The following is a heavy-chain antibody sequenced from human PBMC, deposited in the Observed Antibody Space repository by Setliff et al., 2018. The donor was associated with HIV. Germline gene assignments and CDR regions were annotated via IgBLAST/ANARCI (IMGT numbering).Heavy chain of an antibody. CDR1: GFTFSDYY. V-gene: IGHV3-11*01. CDR3: AKDCDYFDSSAYYDALDM. Sequence: GGSLRLSCAASGFTFSDYYMSWIRQAPGKGLEWVSYISSSGSTIYYADSVKGRFTISRDNAKSSLYLQMNSLRAEDTAVYYCAKDCDYFDSSAYYDALDMWGQGTMVTVSS. D-gene: IGHD3-22*01. CDR2: ISSSGSTI. J-gene: IGHJ3*02.